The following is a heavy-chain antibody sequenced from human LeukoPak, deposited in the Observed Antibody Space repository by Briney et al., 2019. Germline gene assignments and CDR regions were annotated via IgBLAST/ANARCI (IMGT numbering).Heavy chain of an antibody. Sequence: GASVKVSCKASGYTFTGYYMHWVRQAPGQGLEWMGWINPNSGGTNYAQKFQGRVTMTRDTSISTAYMELSRLRSDDTAVYYCARVPARERYSYGYSPAWNCFDYWGQGTLVTVSS. CDR1: GYTFTGYY. CDR3: ARVPARERYSYGYSPAWNCFDY. V-gene: IGHV1-2*02. D-gene: IGHD5-18*01. J-gene: IGHJ4*02. CDR2: INPNSGGT.